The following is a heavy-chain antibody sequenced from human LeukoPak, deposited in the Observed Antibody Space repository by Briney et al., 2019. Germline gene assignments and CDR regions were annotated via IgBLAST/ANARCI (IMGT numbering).Heavy chain of an antibody. D-gene: IGHD3-3*01. CDR2: ISGSGGST. Sequence: PGESLKISCAASGFTFSSYAMSWGRQAPGKGREGGSAISGSGGSTYYGDSVKGRFTISRDNSKNTLYLQMNSLRAEDTAVYYCAKDPRYYDYADVWGKGNTVTVSS. J-gene: IGHJ6*04. CDR3: AKDPRYYDYADV. CDR1: GFTFSSYA. V-gene: IGHV3-23*01.